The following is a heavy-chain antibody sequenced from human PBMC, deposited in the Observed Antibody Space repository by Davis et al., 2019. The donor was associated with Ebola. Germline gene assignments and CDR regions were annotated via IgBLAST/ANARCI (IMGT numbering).Heavy chain of an antibody. J-gene: IGHJ4*02. CDR2: ISSSSSYI. V-gene: IGHV3-21*01. Sequence: GESLKISCAASGFTFSSYSMNWVRQAPGKGLEWVSSISSSSSYIYYADSVKGRVTISRDNAKNSLYLQMNSLRAEDTAVYYCARGPTIAAAGDYFDYWGQGTLVTVSS. CDR1: GFTFSSYS. D-gene: IGHD6-13*01. CDR3: ARGPTIAAAGDYFDY.